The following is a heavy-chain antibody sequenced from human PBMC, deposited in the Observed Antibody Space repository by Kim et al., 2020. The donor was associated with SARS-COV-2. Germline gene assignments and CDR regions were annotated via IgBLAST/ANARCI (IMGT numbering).Heavy chain of an antibody. Sequence: NPSRKRRVTISIDTSKNQYSLKLSSAAAADTAVYDCARGKLWNYVGYFDYWGQGTLVTVPS. V-gene: IGHV4-59*09. CDR3: ARGKLWNYVGYFDY. D-gene: IGHD1-7*01. J-gene: IGHJ4*02.